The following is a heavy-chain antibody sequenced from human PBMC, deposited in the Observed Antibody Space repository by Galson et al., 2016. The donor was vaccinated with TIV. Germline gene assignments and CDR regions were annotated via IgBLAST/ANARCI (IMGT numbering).Heavy chain of an antibody. CDR2: IDPRSVAT. V-gene: IGHV1-2*02. Sequence: SVKVSCKASGDTFTGYYVHWVRQAPGQGLEWMGWIDPRSVATNYAQKFQGRVTMTRDTSTSTAHMELTRLTPDDTAVYYCARARYGDYFDYWGQGTLVTVSS. CDR3: ARARYGDYFDY. CDR1: GDTFTGYY. D-gene: IGHD4-17*01. J-gene: IGHJ4*02.